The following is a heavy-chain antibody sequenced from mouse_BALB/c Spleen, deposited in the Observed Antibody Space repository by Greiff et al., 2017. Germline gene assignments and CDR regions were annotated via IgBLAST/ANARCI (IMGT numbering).Heavy chain of an antibody. CDR2: IDPETGGT. CDR3: TRGGKLYAFDY. V-gene: IGHV1-15*01. J-gene: IGHJ2*01. Sequence: QVHVKQSGAELVRPGASVTLSCKASGYTFTDYEMHWVKQTPVHGLEWIGAIDPETGGTAYNQKFKGKATLTADKSSSTAYMELRSLTSEDSAVYYCTRGGKLYAFDYWGQGTTLTVSS. CDR1: GYTFTDYE. D-gene: IGHD1-1*01.